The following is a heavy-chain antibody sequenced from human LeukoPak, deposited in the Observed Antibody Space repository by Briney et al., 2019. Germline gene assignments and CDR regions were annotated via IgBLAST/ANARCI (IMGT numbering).Heavy chain of an antibody. J-gene: IGHJ6*02. CDR1: GFTFSSYT. D-gene: IGHD3-10*01. CDR3: AKSGRYYYYGMDV. V-gene: IGHV3-21*04. Sequence: PGGSLRLSCAASGFTFSSYTMNWVRQAPGKGLEWVSSISSSSSYIYYADSVKGRFTISRDNAKNSLYLQMNSLRAEDTAVYYCAKSGRYYYYGMDVWGQGTTVTVSS. CDR2: ISSSSSYI.